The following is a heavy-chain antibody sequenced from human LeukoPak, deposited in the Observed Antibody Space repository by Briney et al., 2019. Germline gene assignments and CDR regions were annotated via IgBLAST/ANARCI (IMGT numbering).Heavy chain of an antibody. Sequence: GASVKVSCKASGYTFTGYYMHWVRQAPGQGLEWMGWINPNSGGTNYAQKFQGWVTMTRDTSISTAYMELSRLRSDDTAVYYCARDKASRPAAQGPTFDPWGQGTLVTVSS. CDR1: GYTFTGYY. V-gene: IGHV1-2*04. CDR3: ARDKASRPAAQGPTFDP. CDR2: INPNSGGT. J-gene: IGHJ5*02. D-gene: IGHD2-2*01.